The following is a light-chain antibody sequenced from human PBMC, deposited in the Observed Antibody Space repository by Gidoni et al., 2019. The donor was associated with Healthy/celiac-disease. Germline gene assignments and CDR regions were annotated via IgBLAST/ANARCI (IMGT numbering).Light chain of an antibody. CDR3: QQRSNWPPVT. CDR2: DAS. V-gene: IGKV3-11*01. Sequence: EIVLTQSPATLSLSPGERATLSCRASQRVSSYLARYQQKPGQAPRLLIYDASNRATGIPDRFSGSGSGTDFTLTISSLEPEDFAVYYCQQRSNWPPVTFGQGTKLEIK. CDR1: QRVSSY. J-gene: IGKJ2*01.